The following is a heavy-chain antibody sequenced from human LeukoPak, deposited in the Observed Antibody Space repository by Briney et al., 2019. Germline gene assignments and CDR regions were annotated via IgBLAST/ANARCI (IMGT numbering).Heavy chain of an antibody. CDR2: ISAYNGNT. CDR1: GYTFTNLG. J-gene: IGHJ3*02. Sequence: ASVKVSCKASGYTFTNLGISWVRQAPGQGLEWMGWISAYNGNTNYAQKVQDRVTMTTDTSTSTAYMELRSLRSDDTAVYYCSRAGGWAREDYKADAFDIWGQGTMVTVSS. CDR3: SRAGGWAREDYKADAFDI. V-gene: IGHV1-18*01. D-gene: IGHD6-19*01.